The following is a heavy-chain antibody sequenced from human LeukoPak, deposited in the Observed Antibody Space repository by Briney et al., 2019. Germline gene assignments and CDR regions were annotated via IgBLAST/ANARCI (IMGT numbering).Heavy chain of an antibody. D-gene: IGHD2-15*01. J-gene: IGHJ5*02. CDR3: ARLYCSGGSCYSFIGWFDP. V-gene: IGHV4-59*08. CDR1: GGSISSYY. Sequence: SETLSLTCTVSGGSISSYYWSWIRQPPGKGLEWIGYIYYSGSTNYNPSLKSRVTISVDTSKNQFSLKLSSVTAADTAVYYCARLYCSGGSCYSFIGWFDPWGQGTLVTVSS. CDR2: IYYSGST.